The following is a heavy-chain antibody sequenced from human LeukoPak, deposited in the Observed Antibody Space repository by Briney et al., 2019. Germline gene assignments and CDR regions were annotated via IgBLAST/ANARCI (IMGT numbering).Heavy chain of an antibody. Sequence: SETLSLTCTVSGYSISSGYYWGWIRQPPGKGLEWIGSIYHSGSTYYNSALKSRVTISVDTSKNQFSLKLSSVTAADTAVYYCARDRWFGELFPYNWFDPWGQGTLVTVSS. CDR1: GYSISSGYY. V-gene: IGHV4-38-2*02. J-gene: IGHJ5*02. CDR2: IYHSGST. CDR3: ARDRWFGELFPYNWFDP. D-gene: IGHD3-10*01.